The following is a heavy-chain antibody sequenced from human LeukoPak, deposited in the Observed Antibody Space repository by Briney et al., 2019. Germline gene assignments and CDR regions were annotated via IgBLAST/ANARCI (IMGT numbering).Heavy chain of an antibody. J-gene: IGHJ6*03. CDR1: GGSISSGGYY. CDR2: IYYSGST. Sequence: PSQTLFLTCTVSGGSISSGGYYWSWIRQHPGKGLEWIGYIYYSGSTYYNPSLESRVTISVDTSKNQFSLKLSSVTAADTAVYYCARETHYYYYYMDVWGKGTTVTVSS. V-gene: IGHV4-31*03. CDR3: ARETHYYYYYMDV.